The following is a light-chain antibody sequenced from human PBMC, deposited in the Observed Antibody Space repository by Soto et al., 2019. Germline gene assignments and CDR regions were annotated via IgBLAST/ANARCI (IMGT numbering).Light chain of an antibody. J-gene: IGKJ4*01. V-gene: IGKV3D-20*02. CDR1: QSVSSNY. Sequence: EIVLTQSPGTLSLSPGERATLSCRASQSVSSNYLAWYQQKPGQAPRLLIYGASNRATGIPDRFSGSGSGTDFTLTISSLESEDFAVYYCHQRRQWPLTFGGGTKVDIK. CDR3: HQRRQWPLT. CDR2: GAS.